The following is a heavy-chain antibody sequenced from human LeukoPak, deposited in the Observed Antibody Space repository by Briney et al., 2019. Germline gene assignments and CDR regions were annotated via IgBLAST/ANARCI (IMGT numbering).Heavy chain of an antibody. CDR3: ATGKEIEPGVIINGHLDY. J-gene: IGHJ4*02. V-gene: IGHV3-7*01. Sequence: PGGSLRLSCAASGFTFSTYWMNWVRQAPGKGLEWVANINQYGNEKYYVDSVKGRFTISRDNGKNSLYLEMNSLRAEDTAVYYCATGKEIEPGVIINGHLDYWGRGTLVTASS. D-gene: IGHD3-10*01. CDR2: INQYGNEK. CDR1: GFTFSTYW.